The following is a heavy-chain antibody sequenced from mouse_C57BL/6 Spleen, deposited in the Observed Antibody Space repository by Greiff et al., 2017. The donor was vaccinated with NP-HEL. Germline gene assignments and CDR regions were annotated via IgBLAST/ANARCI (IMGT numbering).Heavy chain of an antibody. Sequence: EVQLVESGGGLVKPGGSLKLSCAASGFTFSDYGMHWVRHAPEKGLEWVAYISSGSSTIYYADTVKGRFTISRDNAKHTLFLQLTILRSEDTAMYYCAKGGLITTVLDYWGQGTTLTVSS. J-gene: IGHJ2*01. CDR2: ISSGSSTI. CDR1: GFTFSDYG. CDR3: AKGGLITTVLDY. D-gene: IGHD1-1*01. V-gene: IGHV5-17*01.